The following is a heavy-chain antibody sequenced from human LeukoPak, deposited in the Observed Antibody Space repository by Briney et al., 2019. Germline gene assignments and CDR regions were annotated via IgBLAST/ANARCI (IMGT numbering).Heavy chain of an antibody. V-gene: IGHV3-23*01. CDR3: AKDFYDSSGSRYDY. J-gene: IGHJ4*02. CDR1: GVTLSNYA. D-gene: IGHD3-22*01. Sequence: GGSLRLSCVASGVTLSNYAMSWVRQAPGVGLEWVSAIDGGGGRTWHADSVRGRFTISRDNSKNTLFMQMNSLRAEDTAVYYCAKDFYDSSGSRYDYWGQGTLVTVSS. CDR2: IDGGGGRT.